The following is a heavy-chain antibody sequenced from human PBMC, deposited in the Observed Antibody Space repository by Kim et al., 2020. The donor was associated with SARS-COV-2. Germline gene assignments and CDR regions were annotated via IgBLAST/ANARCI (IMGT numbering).Heavy chain of an antibody. Sequence: GGSLRLSCAASGFTFSSYAMSWVRQAPGKGLEWVSAISGSGGSTYYADSVKGRFTISRDNSKNTLYLQMNSLRAEDTAVYYCAKDTADYDVWSGYPYYYYYGMDVWGQGTTVTVSS. CDR2: ISGSGGST. CDR3: AKDTADYDVWSGYPYYYYYGMDV. J-gene: IGHJ6*02. V-gene: IGHV3-23*01. D-gene: IGHD3-3*01. CDR1: GFTFSSYA.